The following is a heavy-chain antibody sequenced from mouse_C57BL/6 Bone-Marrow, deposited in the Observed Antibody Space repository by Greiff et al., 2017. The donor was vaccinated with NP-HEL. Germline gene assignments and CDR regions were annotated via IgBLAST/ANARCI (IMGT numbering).Heavy chain of an antibody. Sequence: EVKLMESGAELVRPGASVKLSCTASGFNIKDDYMHWVKQRPEQGLEWIGWIDPENGDTEYASKFQGKATITADTSSNTAYLQLSSLTSEDTAVYYCTSHYYGSSWNWGQGTTLTVSS. V-gene: IGHV14-4*01. CDR2: IDPENGDT. D-gene: IGHD1-1*01. J-gene: IGHJ2*01. CDR3: TSHYYGSSWN. CDR1: GFNIKDDY.